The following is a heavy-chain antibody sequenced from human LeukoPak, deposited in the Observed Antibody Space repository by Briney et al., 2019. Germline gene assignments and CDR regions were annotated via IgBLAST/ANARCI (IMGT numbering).Heavy chain of an antibody. CDR1: GYTFSNYD. V-gene: IGHV1-8*03. J-gene: IGHJ4*02. CDR2: MNPKSGNT. Sequence: GASVKVSCEAPGYTFSNYDLNWVRQVTGQGLEWMGWMNPKSGNTGYAQKFQGRVSFTRNTSISTAYMELSSLRSEDTAVYYCARTLGGAVAGHEDLDYWGQGTLVTVSS. CDR3: ARTLGGAVAGHEDLDY. D-gene: IGHD6-19*01.